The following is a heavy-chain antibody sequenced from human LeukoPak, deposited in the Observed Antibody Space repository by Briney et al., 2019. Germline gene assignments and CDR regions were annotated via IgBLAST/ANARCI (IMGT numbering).Heavy chain of an antibody. CDR3: AKDGVDDFGYSYGYGY. V-gene: IGHV3-30*18. CDR2: ISYDGSNK. Sequence: GRSLRLSCAASGFTFSSYGMHWVRQAPGKGLEWVAVISYDGSNKYYADSVKGRFTISRDNSKNTLYLQMNSLGAEDTAVYYCAKDGVDDFGYSYGYGYWGQGTLVTVSS. J-gene: IGHJ4*02. D-gene: IGHD5-18*01. CDR1: GFTFSSYG.